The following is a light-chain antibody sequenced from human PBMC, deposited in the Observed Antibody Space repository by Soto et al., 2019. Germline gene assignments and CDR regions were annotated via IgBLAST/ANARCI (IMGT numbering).Light chain of an antibody. CDR3: CSYAGSSTCV. V-gene: IGLV2-23*01. J-gene: IGLJ3*02. Sequence: QSALTQPASVSGSPGQSITISCTGTSSDVGSYEFVSWYQQYPGKAPKLMIHEASKRPSGVSDRFSGSKSGNTASLTISGLQAEDEADYFCCSYAGSSTCVFGGGTKLTVL. CDR1: SSDVGSYEF. CDR2: EAS.